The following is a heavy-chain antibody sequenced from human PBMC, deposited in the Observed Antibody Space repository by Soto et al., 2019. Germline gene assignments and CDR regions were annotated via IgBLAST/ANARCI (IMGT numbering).Heavy chain of an antibody. J-gene: IGHJ5*02. CDR3: ARTSGYSSTDNLFDP. V-gene: IGHV1-18*01. Sequence: QVQLVQSGAEVKKPGASVKVSCKASGYTFTSYGISWVRQSPGQGLEWMGRISAYNGNTNNAQKFQGRVAVTTDTTTSTAYMELMNLKSDGTAVYYCARTSGYSSTDNLFDPWGQGTLVTVSS. CDR1: GYTFTSYG. D-gene: IGHD6-13*01. CDR2: ISAYNGNT.